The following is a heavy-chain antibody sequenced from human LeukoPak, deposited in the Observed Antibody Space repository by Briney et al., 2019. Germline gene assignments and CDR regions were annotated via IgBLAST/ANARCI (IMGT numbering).Heavy chain of an antibody. V-gene: IGHV1-24*01. CDR1: GYTLTELS. CDR2: FDPEDGET. D-gene: IGHD6-13*01. CDR3: ARMAAPKQQLDC. J-gene: IGHJ4*02. Sequence: ASVKVSCKVSGYTLTELSMHWVRQAPGKGLEWMGGFDPEDGETIYAQKFQGRVTMTRNTSISTAYMELSSLRSEDTAMYYCARMAAPKQQLDCWGQGTLVTVSS.